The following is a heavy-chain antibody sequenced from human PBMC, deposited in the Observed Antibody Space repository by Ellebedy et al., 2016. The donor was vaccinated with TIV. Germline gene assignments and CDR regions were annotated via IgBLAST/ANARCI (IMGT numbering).Heavy chain of an antibody. J-gene: IGHJ4*02. CDR2: IYYSEST. D-gene: IGHD1-26*01. CDR1: GGSISNYY. CDR3: ARGGIGVGADY. Sequence: SETLSLTCIVSGGSISNYYWNWIRQPPGKGLEWIGYIYYSESTNYNPSHKSRVTISLDTSKNHFSLKLTSVTAADTAVYYCARGGIGVGADYWGQGTLVTVSS. V-gene: IGHV4-59*08.